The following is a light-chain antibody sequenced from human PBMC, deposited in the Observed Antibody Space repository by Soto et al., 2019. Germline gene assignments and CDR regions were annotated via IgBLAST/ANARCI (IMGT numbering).Light chain of an antibody. CDR3: KDYDYWPPWT. CDR2: VAS. Sequence: EIVMTQSPATLSVSPGERATLSCRASQSISSNLAWYHQKPGQAPRLLIYVASTKATGIPARFSGSGSGTEFTLTTGSLQSEDFAVYYCKDYDYWPPWTFGQGTKVEIK. V-gene: IGKV3-15*01. CDR1: QSISSN. J-gene: IGKJ1*01.